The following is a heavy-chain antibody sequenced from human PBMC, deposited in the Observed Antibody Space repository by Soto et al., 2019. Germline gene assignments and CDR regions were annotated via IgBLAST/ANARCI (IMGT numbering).Heavy chain of an antibody. D-gene: IGHD7-27*01. CDR1: GFTFSSYS. J-gene: IGHJ4*02. Sequence: EVQLVESGGGLVKPGGSLRLSCAASGFTFSSYSMNWVRLAPGKGLEWVSSISSSSSYIYYADSVKGRFTISRDNAKNSLYLQMNSLRAEDTAVYYCARDSGPWGDFDYWGQGTLVTVSS. CDR2: ISSSSSYI. V-gene: IGHV3-21*01. CDR3: ARDSGPWGDFDY.